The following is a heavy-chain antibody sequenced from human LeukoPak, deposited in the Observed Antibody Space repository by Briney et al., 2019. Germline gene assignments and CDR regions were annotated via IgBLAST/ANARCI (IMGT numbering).Heavy chain of an antibody. J-gene: IGHJ4*02. Sequence: GGSLRLSCAASGFTFSSYAMSWVRQAPGTGLEWVSAISGSGGSTYYADSVKGRFTISRDNFKNTLYLQMNSLRAEDTAVYYCAKDSGYDQFDYWGQGTLVTVSS. CDR3: AKDSGYDQFDY. D-gene: IGHD5-12*01. CDR1: GFTFSSYA. CDR2: ISGSGGST. V-gene: IGHV3-23*01.